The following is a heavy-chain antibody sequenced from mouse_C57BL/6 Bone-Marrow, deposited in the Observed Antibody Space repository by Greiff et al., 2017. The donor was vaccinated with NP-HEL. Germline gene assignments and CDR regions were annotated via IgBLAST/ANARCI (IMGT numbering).Heavy chain of an antibody. V-gene: IGHV1-15*01. Sequence: QVQLKQSGAELVRPGASVTLSCKASGYTFTDYEMHWVKQTPVHGLEWIGAIDPETGGTAYNQKFKGKAILTADKSSSTAYMERRSLTSEDSAVYYCTRKGYYWGQGTTLTVSS. CDR1: GYTFTDYE. J-gene: IGHJ2*01. CDR2: IDPETGGT. CDR3: TRKGYY.